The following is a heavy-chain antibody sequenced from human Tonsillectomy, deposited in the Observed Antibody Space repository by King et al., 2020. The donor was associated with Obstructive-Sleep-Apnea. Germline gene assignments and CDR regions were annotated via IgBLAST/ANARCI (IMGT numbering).Heavy chain of an antibody. J-gene: IGHJ4*02. CDR1: GFTFSSYA. D-gene: IGHD4-23*01. CDR3: AKGTLTVVTRPGVDY. Sequence: VQLVESGGGLVQPGGSLRLSCAASGFTFSSYAMNWARQAPGKGLEWVASISGSGVNTYYADSVKGRFTSSSGSSKNTLYLQMNSLRAEDTAEYYCAKGTLTVVTRPGVDYWGQGTLVTVSS. V-gene: IGHV3-23*04. CDR2: ISGSGVNT.